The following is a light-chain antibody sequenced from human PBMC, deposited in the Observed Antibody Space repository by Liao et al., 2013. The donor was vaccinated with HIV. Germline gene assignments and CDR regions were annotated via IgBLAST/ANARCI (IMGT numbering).Light chain of an antibody. CDR3: QAWDSSTLYV. CDR1: KLGDKY. CDR2: QDN. J-gene: IGLJ1*01. V-gene: IGLV3-1*01. Sequence: YELTQPPSVSVSPGQTATISCSGDKLGDKYACWYQQRPGQSPVLVIYQDNKRPSGIPERFSGSNSGNTATLTISGTQAMDEADYFCQAWDSSTLYVFGPGTKVTVL.